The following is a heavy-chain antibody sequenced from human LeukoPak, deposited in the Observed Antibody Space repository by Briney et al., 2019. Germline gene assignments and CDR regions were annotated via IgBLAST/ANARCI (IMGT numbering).Heavy chain of an antibody. Sequence: GGSLRLSCAASGFPLSNYAMTWVRQAPGKGLEWVSSISGPGSTTYYSDSVKGRFTVSRDNSKNTLFLHMSTLRAGDTAVYSCAKDMVRGGHYYFDFWAPGTLVTVSS. D-gene: IGHD3-10*01. V-gene: IGHV3-23*01. J-gene: IGHJ4*02. CDR2: ISGPGSTT. CDR1: GFPLSNYA. CDR3: AKDMVRGGHYYFDF.